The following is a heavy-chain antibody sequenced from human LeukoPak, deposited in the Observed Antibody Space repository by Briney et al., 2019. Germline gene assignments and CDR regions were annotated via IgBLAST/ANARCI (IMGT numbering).Heavy chain of an antibody. CDR1: GYTFTGYY. CDR2: INPNSGGT. J-gene: IGHJ4*02. CDR3: ARGGYCGSASCHIVNMGYDY. D-gene: IGHD2-2*02. Sequence: GASVKVSCKASGYTFTGYYMHWVRQAPGQGLKWMGWINPNSGGTDYSQKFQGRVTMTRDTSISTSYMELSRLRSDDTAVYYCARGGYCGSASCHIVNMGYDYWGQGTLVTVSS. V-gene: IGHV1-2*02.